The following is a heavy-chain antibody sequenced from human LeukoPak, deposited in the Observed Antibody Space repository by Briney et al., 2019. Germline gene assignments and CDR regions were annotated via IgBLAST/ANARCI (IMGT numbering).Heavy chain of an antibody. CDR3: ARDSSGYYPLDY. Sequence: GGSLRLSCAASGFTFSSYAMSWVRQAPGKGLEWVSAISGSGGSTYYADSVKGRFTISRDNAKNSLYLQMNSLRAEDTAVYYCARDSSGYYPLDYWGQGTLVTVSS. V-gene: IGHV3-23*01. D-gene: IGHD3-22*01. J-gene: IGHJ4*02. CDR1: GFTFSSYA. CDR2: ISGSGGST.